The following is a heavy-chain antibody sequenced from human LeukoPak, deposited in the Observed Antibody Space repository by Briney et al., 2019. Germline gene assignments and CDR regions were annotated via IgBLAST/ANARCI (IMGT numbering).Heavy chain of an antibody. Sequence: GASVKVSCKASGYTFTSYAMYWVRQAPGQRLEWMGWINAGNGNTKYSQKFQGRVTITRDTSASTAYMELSSLRSEDTAVYYCARGSISGVATIELDFDYWGQGTLVTVSS. CDR1: GYTFTSYA. V-gene: IGHV1-3*01. D-gene: IGHD5-12*01. CDR3: ARGSISGVATIELDFDY. J-gene: IGHJ4*02. CDR2: INAGNGNT.